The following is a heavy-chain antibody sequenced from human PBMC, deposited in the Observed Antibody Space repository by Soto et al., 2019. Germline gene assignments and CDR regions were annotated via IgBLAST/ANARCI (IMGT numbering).Heavy chain of an antibody. Sequence: SETLSLTCTVSGGSISSGGYYWSWIRQRPGKGLEWIGYIYYSGSTYYNPSLRSRVTISVDTSKNQFSLKLSSVTAADTAMYYCARDQWYYYDSSGYSWFDPWGQGTLVTVSS. V-gene: IGHV4-31*03. J-gene: IGHJ5*02. CDR3: ARDQWYYYDSSGYSWFDP. CDR2: IYYSGST. CDR1: GGSISSGGYY. D-gene: IGHD3-22*01.